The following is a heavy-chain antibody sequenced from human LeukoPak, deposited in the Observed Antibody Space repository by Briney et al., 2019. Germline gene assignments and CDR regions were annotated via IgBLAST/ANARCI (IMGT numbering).Heavy chain of an antibody. D-gene: IGHD3-10*01. J-gene: IGHJ4*02. CDR2: ISSSSSYI. CDR3: VRGGDYYASGSFDY. Sequence: GGSLRLSCAASGFTFSTYSMNWVRQAPGKGLEWVSSISSSSSYILYADTVKGRFTISRDNAKNSLYLQMNSLRAEDTAVYYCVRGGDYYASGSFDYWGQGTLVTVSS. V-gene: IGHV3-21*06. CDR1: GFTFSTYS.